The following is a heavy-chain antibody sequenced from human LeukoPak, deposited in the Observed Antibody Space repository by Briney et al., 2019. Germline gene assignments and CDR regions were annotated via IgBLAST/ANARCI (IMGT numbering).Heavy chain of an antibody. Sequence: GGSLRLSCAASGFTFSSYWMSWVRQAPGKGLEWVANIKQDGSEKYYVDSVKGRFAISRDNAKNSLYLQMNSLRAEDTAVYYCARIPRKYMIVVVSFDYWGQGTLVTVSS. CDR3: ARIPRKYMIVVVSFDY. V-gene: IGHV3-7*01. D-gene: IGHD3-22*01. CDR1: GFTFSSYW. CDR2: IKQDGSEK. J-gene: IGHJ4*02.